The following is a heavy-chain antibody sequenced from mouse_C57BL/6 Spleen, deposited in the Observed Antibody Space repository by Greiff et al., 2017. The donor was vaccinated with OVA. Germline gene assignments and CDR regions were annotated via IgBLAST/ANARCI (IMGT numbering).Heavy chain of an antibody. J-gene: IGHJ2*01. CDR1: GFTFSDYG. CDR2: ISSGSSTI. V-gene: IGHV5-17*01. Sequence: VKLVESGGGLVKPGGSLKLSCAASGFTFSDYGMHWVRQAPEKGLEWVAYISSGSSTIYYADTVKGRFTISRDNAKNTLFLQMTSLRSEDTAMYYCARGKLPLDYWGQGTTLTVSS. CDR3: ARGKLPLDY.